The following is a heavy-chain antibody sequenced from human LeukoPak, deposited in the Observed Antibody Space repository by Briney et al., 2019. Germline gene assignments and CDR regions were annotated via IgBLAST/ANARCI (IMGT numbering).Heavy chain of an antibody. CDR1: GFTVSSNY. CDR3: ARWYSSSWYYFDY. Sequence: GGSLRLSCAASGFTVSSNYMSWVRQAPGKGLEWVSVIYSGGSTYYADSVKGRFTIFRDNSKNTLYLQMNSLRAEDTAVYYCARWYSSSWYYFDYWGQGTLVTVSS. J-gene: IGHJ4*02. D-gene: IGHD6-13*01. CDR2: IYSGGST. V-gene: IGHV3-66*01.